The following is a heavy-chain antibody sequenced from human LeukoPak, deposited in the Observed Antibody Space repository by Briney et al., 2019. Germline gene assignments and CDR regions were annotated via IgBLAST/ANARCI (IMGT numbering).Heavy chain of an antibody. V-gene: IGHV3-74*01. CDR1: GFTFSSYW. J-gene: IGHJ5*02. CDR3: ARDAEVGTLFGVLSRYNWFDP. Sequence: PGGSLRLSCAASGFTFSSYWMHWVRQAPGKGLVWVSRINSDGSSTSYADSVKGRFTISRDNAKNTLYLQMNNLRAEDTAVYYCARDAEVGTLFGVLSRYNWFDPWGQGALVTVSS. CDR2: INSDGSST. D-gene: IGHD3-3*01.